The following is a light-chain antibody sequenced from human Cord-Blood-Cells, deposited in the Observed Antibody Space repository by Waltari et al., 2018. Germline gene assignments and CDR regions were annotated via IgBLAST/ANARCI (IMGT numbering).Light chain of an antibody. J-gene: IGKJ2*03. CDR2: GAS. CDR1: QSVSST. Sequence: EIVMTKSPATLSVSPGERATLSGRASQSVSSTLAGYQQKPGQAPRLLIYGASTRATGIPARFSGSGSGTEFTLTISSLESEDFAVYYCQQYNNWPDSFGQGTKLEIK. CDR3: QQYNNWPDS. V-gene: IGKV3-15*01.